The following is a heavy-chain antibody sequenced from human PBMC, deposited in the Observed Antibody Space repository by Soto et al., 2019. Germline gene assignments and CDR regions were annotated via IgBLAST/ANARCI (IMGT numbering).Heavy chain of an antibody. CDR2: ISAYNGNT. D-gene: IGHD1-26*01. Sequence: ASVKVSCKASGYTFTSYGISWVRQAPGQGLEWMGWISAYNGNTNYAQKLQGRVTMTTDTSTSTAYMELRSLRSDDTAVYYCPRVVCDRGSHGYFDSRGQRTMGTVSS. V-gene: IGHV1-18*01. CDR1: GYTFTSYG. CDR3: PRVVCDRGSHGYFDS. J-gene: IGHJ4*02.